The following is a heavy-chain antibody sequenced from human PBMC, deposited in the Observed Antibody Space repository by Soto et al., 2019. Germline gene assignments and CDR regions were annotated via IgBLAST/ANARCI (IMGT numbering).Heavy chain of an antibody. V-gene: IGHV3-48*01. Sequence: PGGSLRLSCAASGFTFSSYSMNWVRKAPGKGLEWVSYISSSSSTIYYADSVKGRFTISRDNAKNSLYLQMNSLRAEDTAVYYCARDSYGSGSFFDYWGQGTLVTVSS. J-gene: IGHJ4*02. CDR3: ARDSYGSGSFFDY. CDR1: GFTFSSYS. CDR2: ISSSSSTI. D-gene: IGHD3-10*01.